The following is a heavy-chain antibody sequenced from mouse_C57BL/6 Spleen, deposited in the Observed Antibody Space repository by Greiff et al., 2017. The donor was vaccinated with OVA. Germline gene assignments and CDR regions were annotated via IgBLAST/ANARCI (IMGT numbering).Heavy chain of an antibody. V-gene: IGHV10-3*01. CDR2: IRRKSSNSAT. Sequence: EVKLVESGGGLVQPKGSLKLSCAASGFTFNTYAMHWVRQAPGKGLEWVARIRRKSSNSATYYADSVKDRFTISRDDSQSMLYLQMNNLKTEDTAMYYCVREGVLRPYYYAMDYWGQGTSVTVSS. CDR3: VREGVLRPYYYAMDY. CDR1: GFTFNTYA. J-gene: IGHJ4*01. D-gene: IGHD1-2*01.